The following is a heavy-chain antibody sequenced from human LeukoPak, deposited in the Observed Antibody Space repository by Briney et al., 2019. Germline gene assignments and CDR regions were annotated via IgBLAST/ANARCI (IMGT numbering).Heavy chain of an antibody. J-gene: IGHJ4*02. CDR1: KLTFSTYS. Sequence: GGSLRLSCAASKLTFSTYSMHWVRQAPGKGLKWVSSIGSSGTYGYYADSVKGRFTISRDNAENSLFLQMNSLRAEDTAVYYCARSRGDIVATISDYFDYWGQGTLVTVSS. CDR2: IGSSGTYG. D-gene: IGHD5-12*01. CDR3: ARSRGDIVATISDYFDY. V-gene: IGHV3-21*01.